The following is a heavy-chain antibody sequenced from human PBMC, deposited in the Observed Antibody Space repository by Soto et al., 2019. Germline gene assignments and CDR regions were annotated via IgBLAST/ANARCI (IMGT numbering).Heavy chain of an antibody. Sequence: VKVYCNTSGCTFTSYAITGVRQTGGRGGEWMGWISAYNGNTNYAQNLQGRVTMTTDTSTSTAYMELRSLRPDDTAVYYCARVRYYDFWSGYQRTYNWFDTWGQGTLVTVSS. CDR1: GCTFTSYA. D-gene: IGHD3-3*01. CDR2: ISAYNGNT. CDR3: ARVRYYDFWSGYQRTYNWFDT. J-gene: IGHJ5*02. V-gene: IGHV1-18*01.